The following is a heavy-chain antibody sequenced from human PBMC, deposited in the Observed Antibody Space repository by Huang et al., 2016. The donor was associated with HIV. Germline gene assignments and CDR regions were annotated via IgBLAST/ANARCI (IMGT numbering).Heavy chain of an antibody. Sequence: QITLKESGPTLVKPTQTHTLTCTFSGFSLTSSGVAVGWIRQPPGKALEWLALIYWDNEERFSPSLKTRLTSTKDTPKNEVVLTMTNMDPVDTATYYCVHRLRYGKWYVDYWGQGVLVTVSS. CDR3: VHRLRYGKWYVDY. V-gene: IGHV2-5*02. CDR2: IYWDNEE. D-gene: IGHD6-13*01. CDR1: GFSLTSSGVA. J-gene: IGHJ4*02.